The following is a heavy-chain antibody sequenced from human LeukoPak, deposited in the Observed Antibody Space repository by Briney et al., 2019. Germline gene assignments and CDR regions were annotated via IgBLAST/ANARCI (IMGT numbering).Heavy chain of an antibody. J-gene: IGHJ6*01. Sequence: SETLSLTYTFSGDSISNSAYDGVWVRQPPRKGLEWIVTITNTGNTYTTPSLKSRVTISIHTSKTQISLKLTSVPAADTAVFYCARKPPGTSVDVWGQGTPVTVSS. CDR3: ARKPPGTSVDV. V-gene: IGHV4-39*01. CDR1: GDSISNSAYD. CDR2: ITNTGNT. D-gene: IGHD3-10*01.